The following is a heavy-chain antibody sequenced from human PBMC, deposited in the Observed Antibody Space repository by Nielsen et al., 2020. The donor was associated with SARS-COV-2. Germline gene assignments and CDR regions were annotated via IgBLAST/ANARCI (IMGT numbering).Heavy chain of an antibody. J-gene: IGHJ2*01. CDR3: ARVAGTPPVSYSYFDL. CDR1: GFTFSDYY. D-gene: IGHD6-19*01. V-gene: IGHV3-11*05. CDR2: MSGSSSYI. Sequence: GESLKISCAASGFTFSDYYMSWTRQAPGKGLEWVAQMSGSSSYIHYADSVKGRYTISKDSAKNSLYLQMNSLRAEDTAVYYCARVAGTPPVSYSYFDLWGRGTLVTVSS.